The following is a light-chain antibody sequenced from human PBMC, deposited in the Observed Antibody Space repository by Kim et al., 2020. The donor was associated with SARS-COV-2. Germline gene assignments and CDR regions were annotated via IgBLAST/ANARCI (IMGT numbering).Light chain of an antibody. V-gene: IGLV1-44*01. CDR3: ASWDDSLGGWV. CDR1: SSDIGSNT. CDR2: SNT. J-gene: IGLJ3*02. Sequence: QSALTQPPSASGTPGQRITISCSGSSSDIGSNTVNWYQQFPGTTPKLLIYSNTQRPSGVPDRFSGSKSGTSASLAITELQYEDEADYYCASWDDSLGGWVFGGGTQLTVL.